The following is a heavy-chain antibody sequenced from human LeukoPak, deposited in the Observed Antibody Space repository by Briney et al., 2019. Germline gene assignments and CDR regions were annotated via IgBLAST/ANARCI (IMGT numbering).Heavy chain of an antibody. CDR2: IYYSGSS. J-gene: IGHJ3*02. CDR3: ARHPSGWFTGDDAFDI. V-gene: IGHV4-34*01. CDR1: GGSFSGYY. D-gene: IGHD6-19*01. Sequence: SETLSLTCAVYGGSFSGYYWSWIRQPPGKGLEWIGSIYYSGSSYYNPSLKSRVTISVDTSKNQFSLKLSSVTAADTAVYYCARHPSGWFTGDDAFDIWGQGTMVTVSS.